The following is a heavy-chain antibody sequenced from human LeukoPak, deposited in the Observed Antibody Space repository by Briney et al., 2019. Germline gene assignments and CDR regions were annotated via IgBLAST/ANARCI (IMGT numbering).Heavy chain of an antibody. V-gene: IGHV4-39*01. Sequence: SETLSLTCTVSGGSISSSSYYWGWIRQPPGEGLEWIGSIYYSGSTYYNPSLKSRVTISVDTSKNQFSLKLSSVTAADTAVYYCARQYDFWSGYIDYWGQGTLVTVSS. CDR3: ARQYDFWSGYIDY. D-gene: IGHD3-3*01. CDR2: IYYSGST. J-gene: IGHJ4*02. CDR1: GGSISSSSYY.